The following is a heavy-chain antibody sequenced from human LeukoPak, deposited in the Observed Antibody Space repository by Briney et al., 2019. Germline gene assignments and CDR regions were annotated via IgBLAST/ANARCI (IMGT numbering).Heavy chain of an antibody. CDR1: GYTFTGYY. CDR2: ITAYNGNT. V-gene: IGHV1-18*04. D-gene: IGHD2-2*01. Sequence: ASVKVSCKASGYTFTGYYMHWVRQAPGQGLEWMGWITAYNGNTNYAQKLQGRVTMTTDTSTSTAYMELRSLRSDDTAVYYCARDNCSSTSCYGNWFDPWGQGTLVTVSS. CDR3: ARDNCSSTSCYGNWFDP. J-gene: IGHJ5*02.